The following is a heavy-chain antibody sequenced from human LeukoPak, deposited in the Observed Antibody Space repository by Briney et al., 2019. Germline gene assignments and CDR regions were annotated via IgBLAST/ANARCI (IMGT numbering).Heavy chain of an antibody. CDR3: ARDMGLASTEARY. V-gene: IGHV1-18*01. D-gene: IGHD6-13*01. J-gene: IGHJ4*02. CDR1: GCIFANYG. CDR2: ISVYSDVS. Sequence: GASVKVSCKASGCIFANYGITWMRQAPGRGLEWMGWISVYSDVSNYAQNFQGRLTMTTDTSATTAHMELRSLRSDDTAVYFCARDMGLASTEARYWGQGTLVTVSS.